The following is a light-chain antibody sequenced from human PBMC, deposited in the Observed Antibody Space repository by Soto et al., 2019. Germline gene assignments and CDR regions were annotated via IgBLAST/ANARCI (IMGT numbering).Light chain of an antibody. CDR3: SSYTSSSTLV. J-gene: IGLJ2*01. CDR2: DVN. CDR1: SSDVGGYNY. Sequence: QSVLTQPASVSGSPGQSITISCTGASSDVGGYNYVSWYQHHPGKAPKLMIYDVNNRPSGVSNRVSGSKSGNTASLTISGLQAEDDADYDCSSYTSSSTLVFGGGTQLTVL. V-gene: IGLV2-14*03.